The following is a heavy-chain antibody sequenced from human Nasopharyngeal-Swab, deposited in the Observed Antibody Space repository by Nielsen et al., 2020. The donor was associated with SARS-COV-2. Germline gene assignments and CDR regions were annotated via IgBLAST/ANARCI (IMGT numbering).Heavy chain of an antibody. J-gene: IGHJ6*03. CDR3: ARCFCPWKAAARWYYMDV. V-gene: IGHV4-34*01. CDR2: INHSGST. D-gene: IGHD6-13*01. Sequence: QAPGRGLWWIGEINHSGSTNYNPSLKSRVTISVDTSKNQFSLKLTSVTAADTAVYYCARCFCPWKAAARWYYMDVWGKGTTVTVSS.